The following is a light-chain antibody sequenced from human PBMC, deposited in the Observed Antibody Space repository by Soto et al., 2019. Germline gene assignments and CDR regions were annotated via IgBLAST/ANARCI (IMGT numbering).Light chain of an antibody. CDR1: QSVSSNY. CDR3: QQYGSSPLT. J-gene: IGKJ4*01. Sequence: IVLTQSPGTLSLSPGERATLSCRASQSVSSNYLAWYQQKPGQTPKVLIYRASTRATGIPDRFSGSGSGTDFTLTISRLEAEDFAVYYCQQYGSSPLTFGGGTKVEIK. V-gene: IGKV3-20*01. CDR2: RAS.